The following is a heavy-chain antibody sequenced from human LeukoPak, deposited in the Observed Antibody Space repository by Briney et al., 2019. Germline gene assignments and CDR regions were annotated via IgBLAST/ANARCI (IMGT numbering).Heavy chain of an antibody. CDR2: IYHSGST. V-gene: IGHV4-30-2*01. CDR1: GGSISSGGYY. J-gene: IGHJ5*02. D-gene: IGHD2-2*01. CDR3: ARLDCSSTSCYPTGWFDP. Sequence: SQTLSLTCTVSGGSISSGGYYWSWIRQPPGKGLEWIGYIYHSGSTYYNPSLKSRVTISVDRSKNQFSLKLSSVTAADTAVYYCARLDCSSTSCYPTGWFDPWGQGTLVTVSS.